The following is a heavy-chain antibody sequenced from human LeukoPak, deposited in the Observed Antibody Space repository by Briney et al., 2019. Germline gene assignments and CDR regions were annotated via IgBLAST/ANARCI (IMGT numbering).Heavy chain of an antibody. J-gene: IGHJ4*02. D-gene: IGHD6-13*01. Sequence: SETLSLTCTVSGYSISSGYYWGWIRQPPGKGLEWIGNIYHSGSTYHNPSLKSRVTISVDTSKNQFSLKLNSVTAADTAVYYCARVSSNWYENFDYWGQGTLVTVSS. CDR1: GYSISSGYY. V-gene: IGHV4-38-2*02. CDR2: IYHSGST. CDR3: ARVSSNWYENFDY.